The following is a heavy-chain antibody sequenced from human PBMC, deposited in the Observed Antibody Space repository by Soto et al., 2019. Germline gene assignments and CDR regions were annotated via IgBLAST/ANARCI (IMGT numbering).Heavy chain of an antibody. Sequence: ASVKVSCKASGYTFTSYDINWVRQATGQGLEWMGWMNPNSGNTGYAQKFQGRVTMTRNTSISTAYMELSSLRSEDTAVYYCARALTYYDFWSGYYGGVWFDPWGQGTLVTVSS. V-gene: IGHV1-8*01. CDR1: GYTFTSYD. J-gene: IGHJ5*02. CDR2: MNPNSGNT. D-gene: IGHD3-3*01. CDR3: ARALTYYDFWSGYYGGVWFDP.